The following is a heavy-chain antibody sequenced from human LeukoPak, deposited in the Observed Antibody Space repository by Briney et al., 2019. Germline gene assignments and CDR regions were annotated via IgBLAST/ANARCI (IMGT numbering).Heavy chain of an antibody. D-gene: IGHD3-10*01. Sequence: SVKVSCKASGGTFSSYAISWVRQAPGQGLEWMGRIIPILGIANYAQKFQGRVTMTEDTSTDTAYMELSGLRSEDTAVYYCATVLYGSGSYFYYYMDVWGKGTTVTVSS. V-gene: IGHV1-69*04. J-gene: IGHJ6*03. CDR1: GGTFSSYA. CDR3: ATVLYGSGSYFYYYMDV. CDR2: IIPILGIA.